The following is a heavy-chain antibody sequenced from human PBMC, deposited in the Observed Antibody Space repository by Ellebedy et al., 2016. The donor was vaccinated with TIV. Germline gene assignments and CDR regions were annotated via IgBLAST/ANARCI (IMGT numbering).Heavy chain of an antibody. J-gene: IGHJ5*02. CDR1: GYSFTSYW. CDR3: TRRPGGSSSWDNWFDP. Sequence: GESLKISCKVSGYSFTSYWIAWVRQMPGKGLEWMGSISTADSDTKYSPSFQGQVTMSAAKSTSTAYLQWSSLKAADTAMYYCTRRPGGSSSWDNWFDPWGQGTLVIVSS. CDR2: ISTADSDT. V-gene: IGHV5-51*01. D-gene: IGHD6-13*01.